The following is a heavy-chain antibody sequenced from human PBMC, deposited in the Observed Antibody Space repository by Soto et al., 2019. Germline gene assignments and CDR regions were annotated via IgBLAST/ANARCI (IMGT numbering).Heavy chain of an antibody. V-gene: IGHV4-34*01. CDR1: GGSFNDYY. CDR2: INHSGST. D-gene: IGHD4-17*01. CDR3: ARRAANTVIKRGDAY. Sequence: QVQLQQWGAGLLKPSETLSLTCAVYGGSFNDYYWTWIRQPPGKGLEWIGEINHSGSTNYNPSLKSRVTISVDTSKNQFSLKLSSVTAADTAVYYCARRAANTVIKRGDAYWGQGTLVTVSS. J-gene: IGHJ4*02.